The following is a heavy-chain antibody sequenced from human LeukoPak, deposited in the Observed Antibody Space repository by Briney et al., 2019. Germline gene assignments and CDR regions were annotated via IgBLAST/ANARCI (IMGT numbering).Heavy chain of an antibody. J-gene: IGHJ4*02. D-gene: IGHD3-22*01. V-gene: IGHV3-74*01. CDR1: GFTFSSYW. CDR3: AILTNYYDSGRYYSLPNFFDY. Sequence: PGGSLRLSCAASGFTFSSYWMHWVRQAPGKGLVWVSRINIDGSTTNYADSVKGRFTISRDSSKNTLYLQMNSLRAEDTAVYYCAILTNYYDSGRYYSLPNFFDYWGQGTLVTVSS. CDR2: INIDGSTT.